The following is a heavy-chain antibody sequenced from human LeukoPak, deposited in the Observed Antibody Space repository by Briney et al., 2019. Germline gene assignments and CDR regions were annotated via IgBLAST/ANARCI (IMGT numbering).Heavy chain of an antibody. J-gene: IGHJ4*01. CDR2: IKGDGSEK. V-gene: IGHV3-7*03. CDR1: GFTFSAYW. Sequence: RPGGSLRLSCAASGFTFSAYWMSWVRQAPGKGLEWVAHIKGDGSEKYSVDSVKGRFTISRDNAKSSLYLQMNSLRAEDTALYYCARGRFGYVYFDDWGQGSLVTVSS. CDR3: ARGRFGYVYFDD. D-gene: IGHD2-8*01.